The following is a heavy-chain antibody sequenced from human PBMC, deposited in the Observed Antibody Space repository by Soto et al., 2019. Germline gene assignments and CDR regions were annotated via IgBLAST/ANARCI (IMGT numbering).Heavy chain of an antibody. CDR1: GFTFSSYA. J-gene: IGHJ4*02. D-gene: IGHD6-19*01. Sequence: GGSLRLSCAASGFTFSSYAMHWVRQAPGKGLEYVSAISSNGGSTYYANSVKGRFTISRDNAKNTLYLQMNSLRAEDTAVYYCAREITFSGYRSGWPLDYWGQGTLVTVSS. CDR3: AREITFSGYRSGWPLDY. CDR2: ISSNGGST. V-gene: IGHV3-64*01.